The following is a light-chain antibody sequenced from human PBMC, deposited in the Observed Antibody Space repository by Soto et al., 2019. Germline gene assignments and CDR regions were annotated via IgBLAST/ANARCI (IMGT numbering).Light chain of an antibody. Sequence: DIPLTQSPSTLSASLGYRVTITFRASQSISSWLAWYQQKPGKAPKLLIYKASTLKSGVPSRFSGSGSGTEFTLTISSLQPDDFATYYCQHYNSYSEAFGQGTKVDIK. CDR3: QHYNSYSEA. J-gene: IGKJ1*01. V-gene: IGKV1-5*03. CDR2: KAS. CDR1: QSISSW.